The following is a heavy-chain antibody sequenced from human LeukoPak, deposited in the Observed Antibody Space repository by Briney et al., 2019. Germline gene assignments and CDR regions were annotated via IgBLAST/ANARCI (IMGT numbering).Heavy chain of an antibody. CDR1: GGSISSYY. V-gene: IGHV4-59*01. D-gene: IGHD3-22*01. CDR2: IYYSGST. Sequence: SETLSLTCTVSGGSISSYYWSWIRQPPGKGLEWIGYIYYSGSTNYNPSLKSRVTISVDTSKNQFSLKLSSVTAAGTAVYYCARLPDYYDSNGYYFDYWGQGTLVTVSS. J-gene: IGHJ4*02. CDR3: ARLPDYYDSNGYYFDY.